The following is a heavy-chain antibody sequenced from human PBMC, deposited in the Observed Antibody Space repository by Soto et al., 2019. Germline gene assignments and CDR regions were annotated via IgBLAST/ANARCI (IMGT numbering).Heavy chain of an antibody. CDR1: GFTFSSYG. J-gene: IGHJ4*02. V-gene: IGHV3-30*18. CDR2: ISYDGSNK. Sequence: QVQLVESGGGVVQPGRSLRLSCAASGFTFSSYGMHWVRQAPGKGLEWVAVISYDGSNKYYADSVKGRFTISRDNSKNTLYLQMNSLRAEDTAVYYCAKLIRDLSGWPPSHTAGYWGQGTRVTVSS. D-gene: IGHD6-19*01. CDR3: AKLIRDLSGWPPSHTAGY.